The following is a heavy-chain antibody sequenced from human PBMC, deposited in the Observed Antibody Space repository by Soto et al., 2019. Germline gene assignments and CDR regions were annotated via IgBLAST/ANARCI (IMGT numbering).Heavy chain of an antibody. J-gene: IGHJ3*02. Sequence: GGSLRLSCAASGFTFSSYGMHWVRQAPGKGLEWVAVISYDGSNKYYADSVKGRFTISRDNSENTLCLQMNSLRAEDTAVYYCAKDMAYCGGDCYPDAFDIWGQGTMVTVSS. CDR3: AKDMAYCGGDCYPDAFDI. D-gene: IGHD2-21*02. CDR2: ISYDGSNK. V-gene: IGHV3-30*18. CDR1: GFTFSSYG.